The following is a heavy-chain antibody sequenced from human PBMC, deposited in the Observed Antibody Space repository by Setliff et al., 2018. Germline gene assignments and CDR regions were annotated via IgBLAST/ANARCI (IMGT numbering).Heavy chain of an antibody. CDR3: ARIWFGELSHFLNWFDP. D-gene: IGHD3-10*01. CDR1: GFSFSGYA. V-gene: IGHV3-23*01. CDR2: IFGSGDNT. J-gene: IGHJ5*02. Sequence: PGGSLRLSCAASGFSFSGYAMSWVRQAPGKGLEWVSKIFGSGDNTYCADSVKGRFTISRDNSKNTLYLQMNSLRAEDTAVYYCARIWFGELSHFLNWFDPWGQGTLVTVSS.